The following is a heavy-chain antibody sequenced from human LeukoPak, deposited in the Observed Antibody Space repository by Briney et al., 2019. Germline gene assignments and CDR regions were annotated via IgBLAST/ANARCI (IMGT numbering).Heavy chain of an antibody. CDR2: VHPDSGNT. D-gene: IGHD1-14*01. J-gene: IGHJ5*02. V-gene: IGHV1-8*01. Sequence: PWASVKVSCKTSGYPFSTWEINWVRQAAGQGLEWLGWVHPDSGNTDYAQRFRGRVTMSRDTSTSTAYMELSGLRLDDTAVYFCARGPRNDPWGQGTLVTVSS. CDR1: GYPFSTWE. CDR3: ARGPRNDP.